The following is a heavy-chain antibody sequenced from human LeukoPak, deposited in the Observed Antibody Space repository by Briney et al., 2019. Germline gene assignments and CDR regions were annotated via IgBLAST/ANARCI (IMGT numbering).Heavy chain of an antibody. CDR3: ARGGYYYDSSGYSRNNEYFQH. V-gene: IGHV1-69*01. D-gene: IGHD3-22*01. CDR2: IIPIFGTA. CDR1: GGTFSSYA. J-gene: IGHJ1*01. Sequence: GASVKVSCKASGGTFSSYAISWVRQAPGQGLEWMGGIIPIFGTANYAQKFQGRVTITADESTSTAYMELSSLRSEDTAVYYCARGGYYYDSSGYSRNNEYFQHWGQGTLVTVSS.